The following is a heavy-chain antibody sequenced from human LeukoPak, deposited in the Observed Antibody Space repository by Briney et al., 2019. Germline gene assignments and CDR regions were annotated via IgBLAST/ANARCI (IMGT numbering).Heavy chain of an antibody. D-gene: IGHD6-13*01. J-gene: IGHJ5*02. CDR2: INHSGST. V-gene: IGHV4-34*01. CDR3: ARLRRSFRRLAETRWFDP. Sequence: PSETLSLTCAVYGGSFSGYYWSWIRQPPGKGLEWIGEINHSGSTNYNPSLKSRVTISVDTSKNQFSLKLSSVTAADTAVYYCARLRRSFRRLAETRWFDPWGRGTLVTVSS. CDR1: GGSFSGYY.